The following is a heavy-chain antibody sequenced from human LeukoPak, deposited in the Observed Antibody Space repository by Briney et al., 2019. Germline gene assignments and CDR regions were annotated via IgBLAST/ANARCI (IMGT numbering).Heavy chain of an antibody. CDR2: IYTDGST. CDR3: ARSPYCGGDCSYVDY. J-gene: IGHJ4*02. V-gene: IGHV4-61*02. Sequence: SETLSLTCTVSGGSISSGSYYWSWIRQPAGKGLEWIGRIYTDGSTNDNPSLKSQVTISVDTSKNQFSLKLSSVTAADTAVYYCARSPYCGGDCSYVDYWGQGTLVTVSS. CDR1: GGSISSGSYY. D-gene: IGHD2-21*02.